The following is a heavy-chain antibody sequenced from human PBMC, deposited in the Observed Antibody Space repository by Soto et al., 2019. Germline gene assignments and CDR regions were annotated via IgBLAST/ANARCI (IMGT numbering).Heavy chain of an antibody. CDR3: ARDQEYDYVWGSYRSRGAGYFQH. CDR2: IYHSGST. J-gene: IGHJ1*01. Sequence: QVQLQESGPGLVKPSGTLSLTCAVSGGSISSSNWWSWVRQPPGKGLEWIGEIYHSGSTNYNPSLKSRVTISVDKSKNQFSLKLSSVTAADTAVYYCARDQEYDYVWGSYRSRGAGYFQHWGQGTLVTVSS. CDR1: GGSISSSNW. D-gene: IGHD3-16*02. V-gene: IGHV4-4*02.